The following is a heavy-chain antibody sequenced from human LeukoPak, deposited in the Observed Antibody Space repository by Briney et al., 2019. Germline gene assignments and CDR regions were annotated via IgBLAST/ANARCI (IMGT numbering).Heavy chain of an antibody. CDR2: INPNSGVT. CDR3: ASLTHYYDSSGYTFDY. V-gene: IGHV1-2*02. J-gene: IGHJ4*02. Sequence: ASVKVSCKASGYTFTGYYMHWVRQAPGQGLEWMGWINPNSGVTNYAQKFQGRVTMTSDTSISTAYMELSRLRSDDTAVYYCASLTHYYDSSGYTFDYWGQGTLVTVSS. D-gene: IGHD3-22*01. CDR1: GYTFTGYY.